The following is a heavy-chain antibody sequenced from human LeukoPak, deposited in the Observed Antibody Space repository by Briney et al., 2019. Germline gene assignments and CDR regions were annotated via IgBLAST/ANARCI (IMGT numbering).Heavy chain of an antibody. V-gene: IGHV4-34*01. CDR2: INHSGST. J-gene: IGHJ4*02. CDR1: GGSFSGYY. D-gene: IGHD3-3*01. Sequence: PSETLSLTCAVYGGSFSGYYWSWIRQPPGKGLEWIGEINHSGSTNYNPSLKSRVTISVDTSKNQFSLKLSSVTAADTAVYYCARHRYDFWSGYYFHFDYWGQGTLVTVSS. CDR3: ARHRYDFWSGYYFHFDY.